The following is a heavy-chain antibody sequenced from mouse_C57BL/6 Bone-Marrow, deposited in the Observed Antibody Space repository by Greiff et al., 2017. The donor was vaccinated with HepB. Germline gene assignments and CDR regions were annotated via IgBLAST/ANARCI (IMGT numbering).Heavy chain of an antibody. CDR1: GYTFTSYW. CDR3: AREGIYYSNYDFDY. J-gene: IGHJ2*01. CDR2: IDPSDSYT. V-gene: IGHV1-69*01. D-gene: IGHD2-5*01. Sequence: QVQLQQPGAELVMPGASVKLSCKASGYTFTSYWMHWVKQRPGQGLEWIGEIDPSDSYTNYNQKFKGKSTLTVTKSSSTAYMQLRSLTSEDSAVYYCAREGIYYSNYDFDYWGQGTTLTVSS.